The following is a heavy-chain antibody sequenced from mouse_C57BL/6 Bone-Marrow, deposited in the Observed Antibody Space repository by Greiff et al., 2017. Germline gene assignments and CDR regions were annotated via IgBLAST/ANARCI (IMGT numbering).Heavy chain of an antibody. CDR1: GYTFTSYW. J-gene: IGHJ4*01. V-gene: IGHV1-55*01. CDR2: IYPGSGST. CDR3: AREDDYSNYLYYAMDY. Sequence: VQLQQPGAELVKPGASVKMSCKASGYTFTSYWINWVKQRPGQGLEWIGDIYPGSGSTNYNEKFKSKATLTVDTSSSTAYMQLSSLTSEDSAVYYCAREDDYSNYLYYAMDYWGQGTSVTVSS. D-gene: IGHD2-5*01.